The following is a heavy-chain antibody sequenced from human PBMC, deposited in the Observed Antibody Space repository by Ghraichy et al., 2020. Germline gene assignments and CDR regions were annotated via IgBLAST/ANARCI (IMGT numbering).Heavy chain of an antibody. CDR3: AKDQWVRGVIGSVDY. Sequence: GGSLRLSCAASGFTFSSYAMSWVRQAPGKGLEWVSAISGSGGSTYYADSVKGRFTISRDNSKNTLYLQMNSLRAEDTAVYYCAKDQWVRGVIGSVDYWGQGTLVTVFS. D-gene: IGHD3-10*01. CDR2: ISGSGGST. J-gene: IGHJ4*02. V-gene: IGHV3-23*01. CDR1: GFTFSSYA.